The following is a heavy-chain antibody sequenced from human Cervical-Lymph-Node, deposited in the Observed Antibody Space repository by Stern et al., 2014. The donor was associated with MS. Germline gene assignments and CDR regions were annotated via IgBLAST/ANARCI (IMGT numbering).Heavy chain of an antibody. V-gene: IGHV1-46*01. Sequence: QVQLMQSGAEVKEPGASVKVSCRAFAYTFTSYYVHWVRQAPGQGLEWMGIINPSDGNTTYAQKFQGRVTMTRDTSTSTVSLELSSLRSDDTAVYYCVRGKIYSAGWYQNVYWGQGTLVSVSS. D-gene: IGHD6-19*01. CDR1: AYTFTSYY. CDR2: INPSDGNT. J-gene: IGHJ4*02. CDR3: VRGKIYSAGWYQNVY.